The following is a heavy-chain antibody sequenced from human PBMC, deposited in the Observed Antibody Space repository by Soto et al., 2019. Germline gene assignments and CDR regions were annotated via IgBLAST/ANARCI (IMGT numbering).Heavy chain of an antibody. V-gene: IGHV3-23*01. CDR2: ITVGGAQK. CDR1: GFNFIDHD. Sequence: EVKLLESGGALVQPGGSLRLSCEASGFNFIDHDMSWVRQAPGKGLEWVSSITVGGAQKDYGQSVKGRFTISRDNSNDPLFFQKGRLEGEGPAIYFRSRMAGGGWQRFFDYWGQGTVVTVSS. J-gene: IGHJ4*02. CDR3: SRMAGGGWQRFFDY. D-gene: IGHD5-12*01.